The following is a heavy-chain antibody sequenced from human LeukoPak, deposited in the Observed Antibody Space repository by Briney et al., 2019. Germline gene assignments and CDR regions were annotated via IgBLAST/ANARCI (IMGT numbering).Heavy chain of an antibody. J-gene: IGHJ5*02. V-gene: IGHV3-21*04. CDR1: GFTVSSNY. Sequence: PGGSLRLSCAASGFTVSSNYMSWVRQAPGKGLEWVSSISSSSTYIYYADSVKGRFTISRDNAKNSLYLQMNSLRADDTAVYYCARDTGDYYASGSYFLPWGRGTLVTVSS. CDR3: ARDTGDYYASGSYFLP. CDR2: ISSSSTYI. D-gene: IGHD3-10*01.